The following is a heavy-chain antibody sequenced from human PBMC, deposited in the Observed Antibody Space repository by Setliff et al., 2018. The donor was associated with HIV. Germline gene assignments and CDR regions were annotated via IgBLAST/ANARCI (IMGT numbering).Heavy chain of an antibody. CDR3: ARDPEGGYFDY. CDR2: IYYSGST. V-gene: IGHV4-4*08. Sequence: SETLSLTCTVFGGSISSHYWSWIRQPPGKGLEWIGSIYYSGSTNYKPSLKSRVAISIDTSKNQFSLKLSSVTAADTAVYYCARDPEGGYFDYWGQGTLVTVSS. J-gene: IGHJ4*02. CDR1: GGSISSHY. D-gene: IGHD3-16*01.